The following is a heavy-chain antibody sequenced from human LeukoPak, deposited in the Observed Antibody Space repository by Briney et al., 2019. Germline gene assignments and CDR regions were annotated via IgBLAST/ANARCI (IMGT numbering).Heavy chain of an antibody. D-gene: IGHD4-17*01. CDR3: ARVDPKDYERLDY. CDR1: GGTFSSYA. V-gene: IGHV1-69*04. CDR2: IIPILGIA. J-gene: IGHJ4*02. Sequence: ASVKVSCKASGGTFSSYAISWVRQAPGQGLEWMGRIIPILGIANYAQKFQGRVTITADESTSTAYMELSSLRSEDTAVYYCARVDPKDYERLDYWGQGTLVTVSS.